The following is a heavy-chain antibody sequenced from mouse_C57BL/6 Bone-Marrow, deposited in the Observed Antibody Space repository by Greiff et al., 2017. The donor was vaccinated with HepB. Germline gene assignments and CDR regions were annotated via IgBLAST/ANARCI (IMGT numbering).Heavy chain of an antibody. V-gene: IGHV5-12*01. D-gene: IGHD2-2*01. CDR2: ISNGGGST. Sequence: DVMLVESGGGLVQPGGSLKLSCAASGFTFSDYYMYWVRQTPEKRLEWVAYISNGGGSTYYPDTVKGRFTISRDNAKNTLYLQMSRLKSEDTAMYYCARGGYGVYFDYWGQGTTLTVSS. CDR1: GFTFSDYY. CDR3: ARGGYGVYFDY. J-gene: IGHJ2*01.